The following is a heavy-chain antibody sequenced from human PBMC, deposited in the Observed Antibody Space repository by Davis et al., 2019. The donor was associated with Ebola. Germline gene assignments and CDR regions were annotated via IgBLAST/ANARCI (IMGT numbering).Heavy chain of an antibody. V-gene: IGHV4-59*01. CDR2: IYYSGST. Sequence: SETLSLTCGVYGGSFSAYYWSWVRQPPGKGLEWIGYIYYSGSTKNNPSLKSRVTISVDTSKNQFSLKLSSVTAADTAVYYCARGATTVVTPGVWFDPWGQGTLVTVSS. CDR3: ARGATTVVTPGVWFDP. J-gene: IGHJ5*02. CDR1: GGSFSAYY. D-gene: IGHD4-23*01.